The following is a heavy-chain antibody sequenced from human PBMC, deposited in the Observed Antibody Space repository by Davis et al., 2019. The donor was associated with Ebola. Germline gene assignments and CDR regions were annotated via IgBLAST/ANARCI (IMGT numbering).Heavy chain of an antibody. CDR1: GFTFDDYA. V-gene: IGHV3-9*01. J-gene: IGHJ5*02. Sequence: PGGSLRLSCAASGFTFDDYAMHWVRQAAGKGLEWVSGISWNSGGIAYADSVRGRFTISRDNAKNSLYLQMNSLRVEDTAVYHCVKKGRLVPGNSWFDAWGQGTLVTVSS. CDR3: VKKGRLVPGNSWFDA. CDR2: ISWNSGGI. D-gene: IGHD1-1*01.